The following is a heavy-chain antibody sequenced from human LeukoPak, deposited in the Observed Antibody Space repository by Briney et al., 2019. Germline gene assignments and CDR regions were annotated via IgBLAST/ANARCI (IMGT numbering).Heavy chain of an antibody. J-gene: IGHJ5*02. CDR2: VYSSGIT. V-gene: IGHV4-59*08. CDR1: GGSMSRYY. CDR3: ARQGDNTRWYVWFGP. D-gene: IGHD6-13*01. Sequence: SETLSLTCTVSGGSMSRYYWSWIRQAPGKGLEWIGYVYSSGITNYNPSLRSRVTISVDTSRNQFSLKLTSVTAADTAVYYCARQGDNTRWYVWFGPWGQGTLVTVSS.